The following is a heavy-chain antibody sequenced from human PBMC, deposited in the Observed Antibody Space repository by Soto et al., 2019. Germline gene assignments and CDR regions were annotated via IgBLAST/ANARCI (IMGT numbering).Heavy chain of an antibody. J-gene: IGHJ4*02. CDR1: GGSISSSSYY. D-gene: IGHD1-26*01. Sequence: SETLSLTCTVSGGSISSSSYYWGWIRQPPGKGLEWIGSIYYSGNTYYNPSLKSRVTISVDTAKNQFSLKLSSVTAADTAVYYCAKGFGNYWAFDYWGQGTLVTVSS. CDR2: IYYSGNT. CDR3: AKGFGNYWAFDY. V-gene: IGHV4-39*01.